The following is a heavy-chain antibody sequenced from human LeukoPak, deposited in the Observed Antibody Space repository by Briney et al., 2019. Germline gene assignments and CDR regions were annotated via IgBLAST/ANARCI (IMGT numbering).Heavy chain of an antibody. CDR3: ARDQGMTGRYCSGGSCYDAFDI. V-gene: IGHV1-69*05. CDR2: IIAIFVTA. CDR1: GGTFSSYA. Sequence: ASVKVSCKASGGTFSSYAISWVRQAPGQGLEWMGRIIAIFVTADYAQKFQGRVTITTDASTSTAYMELSSLRSEDMAVYYCARDQGMTGRYCSGGSCYDAFDIWGQRTMVTVSS. J-gene: IGHJ3*02. D-gene: IGHD2-15*01.